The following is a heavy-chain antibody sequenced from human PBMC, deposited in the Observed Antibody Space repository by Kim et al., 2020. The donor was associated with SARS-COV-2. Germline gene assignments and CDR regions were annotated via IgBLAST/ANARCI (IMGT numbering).Heavy chain of an antibody. J-gene: IGHJ4*02. Sequence: SETLSLTCTVSGGSFSSSSYYWGWIRQPPGKGLEWIGSIYYSGSTYYNPSLKSRVTISVDTSKNQFSLKLSSVTAADTAVYYCARGDHGSDLYWGQGTLVTVSS. V-gene: IGHV4-39*07. CDR2: IYYSGST. CDR1: GGSFSSSSYY. D-gene: IGHD3-10*01. CDR3: ARGDHGSDLY.